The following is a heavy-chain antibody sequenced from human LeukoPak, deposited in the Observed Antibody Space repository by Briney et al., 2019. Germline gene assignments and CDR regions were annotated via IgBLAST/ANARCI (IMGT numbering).Heavy chain of an antibody. CDR2: IIPIFGTA. D-gene: IGHD3-10*01. Sequence: ASVKVSCKASGGTFSSYAISWVRQAPGQGLEWMGGIIPIFGTANYAQKFQGRVTITADESTSTAYMELSSLRSEDTAVYYCARDWEYGSGSYLGYWGRGTLVTVSS. CDR1: GGTFSSYA. V-gene: IGHV1-69*13. J-gene: IGHJ4*02. CDR3: ARDWEYGSGSYLGY.